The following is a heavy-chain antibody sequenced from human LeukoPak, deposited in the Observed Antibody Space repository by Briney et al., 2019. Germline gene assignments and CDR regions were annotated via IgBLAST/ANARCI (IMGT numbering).Heavy chain of an antibody. CDR2: IYPGDSDT. V-gene: IGHV5-51*01. J-gene: IGHJ4*02. CDR1: GYRFTTYW. D-gene: IGHD2-2*01. CDR3: ARRQGCSSSRCPPDY. Sequence: GESLKTSFRGSGYRFTTYWIGWGRQIPGKGLEWMGIIYPGDSDTRYTTSFQGQVTMSADKSINTAYLQWSSLRASDTAMYYCARRQGCSSSRCPPDYWGQGTLVTVSS.